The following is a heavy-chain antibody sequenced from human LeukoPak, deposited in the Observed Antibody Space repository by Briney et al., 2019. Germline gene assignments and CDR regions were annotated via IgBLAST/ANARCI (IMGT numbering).Heavy chain of an antibody. CDR1: GGSISSGGYY. CDR3: ARGGGDSSGYADY. CDR2: IYYSGST. Sequence: SETLSLTCTVSGGSISSGGYYWSWIRQHPGKGLEWIGYIYYSGSTYYNPSLKSRVTISVDTPKNQFSLKLSSVTAADTAVYYCARGGGDSSGYADYWGQGTLVTVSS. V-gene: IGHV4-31*03. D-gene: IGHD3-22*01. J-gene: IGHJ4*02.